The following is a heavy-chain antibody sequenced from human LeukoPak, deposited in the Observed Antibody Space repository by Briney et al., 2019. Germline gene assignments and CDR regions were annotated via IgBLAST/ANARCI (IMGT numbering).Heavy chain of an antibody. Sequence: SETLSLTCIVSGGSISGYYWSWIRQPPRKGLEWIGNIYYGGSTNYNPSLKSRVTISVDASKKQFSLKLSSVTAADTAVYFCARDGRGTSSSWSFDYWGQGTPITVSS. V-gene: IGHV4-59*01. D-gene: IGHD6-13*01. CDR3: ARDGRGTSSSWSFDY. CDR2: IYYGGST. CDR1: GGSISGYY. J-gene: IGHJ4*02.